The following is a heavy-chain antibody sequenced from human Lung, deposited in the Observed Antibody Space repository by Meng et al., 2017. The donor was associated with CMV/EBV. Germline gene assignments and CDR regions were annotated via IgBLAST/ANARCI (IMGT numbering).Heavy chain of an antibody. D-gene: IGHD3-22*01. V-gene: IGHV3-30-3*01. CDR3: ARAQERYRVTMIVVVITEYYYGMDV. CDR1: GFTFSSYA. CDR2: ISYDGSNK. J-gene: IGHJ6*02. Sequence: SCAASGFTFSSYAMHXVRQAPGKGLEWVAVISYDGSNKYYADSVKGRFTISRDNSKNTLYLQMNSLRAEDTAVYYCARAQERYRVTMIVVVITEYYYGMDVWXQGPTVTVSS.